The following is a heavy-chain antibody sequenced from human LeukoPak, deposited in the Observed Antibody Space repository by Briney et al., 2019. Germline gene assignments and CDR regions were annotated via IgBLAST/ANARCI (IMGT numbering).Heavy chain of an antibody. CDR1: GFTFSDYY. Sequence: PGGSLRLSCAASGFTFSDYYMSWIRQAPGKGLEWVSYISSSGSTIYYADSVKGRFTISRDNAKNSLYLQMNSLRAEDTALYYCAKDIGYYYDSSGYSDYWGQGTLVTVSS. V-gene: IGHV3-11*01. D-gene: IGHD3-22*01. J-gene: IGHJ4*02. CDR2: ISSSGSTI. CDR3: AKDIGYYYDSSGYSDY.